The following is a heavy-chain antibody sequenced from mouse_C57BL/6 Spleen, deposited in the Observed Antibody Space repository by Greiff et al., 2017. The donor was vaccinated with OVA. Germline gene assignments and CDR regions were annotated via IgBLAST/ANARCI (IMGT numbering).Heavy chain of an antibody. V-gene: IGHV1-5*01. J-gene: IGHJ3*01. CDR2: IYPGNSDT. D-gene: IGHD3-2*02. CDR1: GYTFTSYW. Sequence: EVQLQESGTVLARPGASVKMSCKTSGYTFTSYWMHWVKQRPGQGLEWIGAIYPGNSDTSYNQKFKGKAKLTAVTSASTAYMELSSLTNEDSAVYYCTRSPAAQATSLAYWGQGTLVTVSA. CDR3: TRSPAAQATSLAY.